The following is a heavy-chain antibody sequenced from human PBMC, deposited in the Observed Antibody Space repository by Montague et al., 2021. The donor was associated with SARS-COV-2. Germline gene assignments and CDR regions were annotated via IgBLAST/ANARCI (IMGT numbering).Heavy chain of an antibody. CDR2: IYYSGST. CDR3: ARRGDYGGPRFDY. Sequence: SETLSPTCTVSGGSVSSRSYYWSWIRQPTGKGLEWIGSIYYSGSTHYNPYLKSRVTISVDTYKNQFSLKLSSVTAADTDVYDCARRGDYGGPRFDYWGQGTLVSVSS. V-gene: IGHV4-39*01. CDR1: GGSVSSRSYY. J-gene: IGHJ4*02. D-gene: IGHD4-23*01.